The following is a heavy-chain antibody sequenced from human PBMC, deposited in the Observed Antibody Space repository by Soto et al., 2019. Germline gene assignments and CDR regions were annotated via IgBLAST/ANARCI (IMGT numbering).Heavy chain of an antibody. V-gene: IGHV3-30*03. CDR3: VASGSYSLVDP. D-gene: IGHD3-10*01. Sequence: WGSLRLSCAASGFTFSTYDMHWVRQAPGKGLEWVTVISYDGTNKYYADSVKGRFTISRDNSKNTLYLQMNSLRAEDTAVYYCVASGSYSLVDPWGQGTLVTVSS. J-gene: IGHJ5*02. CDR2: ISYDGTNK. CDR1: GFTFSTYD.